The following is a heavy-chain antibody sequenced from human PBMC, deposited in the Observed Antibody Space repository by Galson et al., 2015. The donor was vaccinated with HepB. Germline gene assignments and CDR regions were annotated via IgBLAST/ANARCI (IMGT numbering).Heavy chain of an antibody. J-gene: IGHJ4*02. CDR2: ISQDGSAK. D-gene: IGHD3-10*01. V-gene: IGHV3-7*05. CDR3: ARGHFGSGSYPHFDY. CDR1: RFIFSNYW. Sequence: SLRLSCAASRFIFSNYWMNWVRQAPGKRLEWVASISQDGSAKYYVDSVKGRFTISRSRDNTKNILYLQMNSLRAEDTAVYYCARGHFGSGSYPHFDYWGQGTLVTVSS.